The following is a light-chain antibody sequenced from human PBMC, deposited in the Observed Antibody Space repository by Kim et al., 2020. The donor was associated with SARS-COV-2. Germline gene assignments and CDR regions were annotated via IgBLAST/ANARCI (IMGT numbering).Light chain of an antibody. J-gene: IGLJ3*02. CDR3: QAWDSSTGV. Sequence: SRAPGQTASITCSGDKLGDKYACWYQQKPGQSPVLVIYQDSKRPSGIPERFSGSNSGNTATLTISGTQAMDEADYYCQAWDSSTGVFGGGTQLTVL. V-gene: IGLV3-1*01. CDR1: KLGDKY. CDR2: QDS.